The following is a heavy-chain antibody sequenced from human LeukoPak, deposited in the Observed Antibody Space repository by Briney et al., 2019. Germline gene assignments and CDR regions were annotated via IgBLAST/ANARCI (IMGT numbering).Heavy chain of an antibody. CDR2: IRSKANSYAT. CDR3: TRLDYYDSSGYYTPEVGFDP. D-gene: IGHD3-22*01. Sequence: PGGSLRLSCAASGFTFSGSAMHWVRQASGKGLEWVGRIRSKANSYATAYAASVKGRFTISRDDSKNTAYLQMNSLKTEDTAVYYCTRLDYYDSSGYYTPEVGFDPWGQGALVTVSS. CDR1: GFTFSGSA. J-gene: IGHJ5*02. V-gene: IGHV3-73*01.